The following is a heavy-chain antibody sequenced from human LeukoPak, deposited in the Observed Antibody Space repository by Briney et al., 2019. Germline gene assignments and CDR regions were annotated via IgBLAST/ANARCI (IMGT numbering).Heavy chain of an antibody. CDR2: INHSGST. V-gene: IGHV4-34*01. Sequence: SETLSLTCAVYGGSFSGYYWSWIRQPPGKGLEWIGEINHSGSTNYNPSLKSRVTISVDTSKNQFSLKLSSVTAADTAVYYCARGWVLRYFDWLLPAPYYYYYMDVWGKGTTVTVSS. CDR3: ARGWVLRYFDWLLPAPYYYYYMDV. CDR1: GGSFSGYY. D-gene: IGHD3-9*01. J-gene: IGHJ6*03.